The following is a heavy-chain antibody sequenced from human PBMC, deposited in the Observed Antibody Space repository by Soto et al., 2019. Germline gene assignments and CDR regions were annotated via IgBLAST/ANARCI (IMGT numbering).Heavy chain of an antibody. CDR2: INAGNGNT. Sequence: ASVKVSCKASGYTFTSYAMHWVRQAPGQRLEWMGWINAGNGNTKYSQKFQGRVTITRDTSASTAYVELSSLRSEDTAVYYCARHPSSDYGDYDRHFDYWGQGTLVTVSS. CDR1: GYTFTSYA. V-gene: IGHV1-3*01. CDR3: ARHPSSDYGDYDRHFDY. D-gene: IGHD4-17*01. J-gene: IGHJ4*02.